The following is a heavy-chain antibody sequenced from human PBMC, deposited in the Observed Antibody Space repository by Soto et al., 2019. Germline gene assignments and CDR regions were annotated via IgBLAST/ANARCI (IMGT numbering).Heavy chain of an antibody. D-gene: IGHD3-22*01. CDR3: AMSNSNDLYYHFES. CDR2: INSDGSST. CDR1: GFTFSSYW. V-gene: IGHV3-74*01. Sequence: GGSLRLSCAASGFTFSSYWMHWVRQAPGKGLVWVSRINSDGSSTSYADSVKGRFTISRDNAKNTLYLQMNSLRAEDPAVYYCAMSNSNDLYYHFESWGQGTPVTVSS. J-gene: IGHJ4*02.